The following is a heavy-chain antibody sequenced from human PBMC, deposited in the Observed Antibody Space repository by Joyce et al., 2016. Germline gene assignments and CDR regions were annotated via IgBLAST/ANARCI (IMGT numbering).Heavy chain of an antibody. CDR2: IIPVLGKA. J-gene: IGHJ5*02. CDR1: GGTFSTYA. V-gene: IGHV1-69*01. CDR3: ERSWFDP. Sequence: QVQLVQSGAEVKKPGSSVKVSCKVSGGTFSTYAIAWVRQAPGHGLEWMGGIIPVLGKAHYAREFEGRVTITADESTRTAYMELHSLRSEDTAVYYCERSWFDPWGQGTLVIVSS.